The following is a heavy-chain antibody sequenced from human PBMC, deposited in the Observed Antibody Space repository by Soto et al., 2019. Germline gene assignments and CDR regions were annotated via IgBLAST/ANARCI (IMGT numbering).Heavy chain of an antibody. Sequence: QVQLVQSGAEVKKPGSSVKVSCKASGGTFSSYTISWVRQAPGQGLEWMGRIIPILGIANYAQKFQGRVTITADKSTSTAYMELSSLRSEDTAVYYCALGSASIAAAGTWFDPWGQGTLVTVSS. V-gene: IGHV1-69*02. CDR3: ALGSASIAAAGTWFDP. CDR2: IIPILGIA. CDR1: GGTFSSYT. J-gene: IGHJ5*02. D-gene: IGHD6-13*01.